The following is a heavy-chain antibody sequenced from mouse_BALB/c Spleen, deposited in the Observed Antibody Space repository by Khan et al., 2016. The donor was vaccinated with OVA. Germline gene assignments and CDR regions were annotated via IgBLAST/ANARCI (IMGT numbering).Heavy chain of an antibody. J-gene: IGHJ4*01. Sequence: EVELVESGGGLVQPGGSRKLSCAASGFTFSDYGMAWVRQAPGKGPEWVAFISSLAYSIYYADTVTGRFPISRENAKNTLYLEMSSLRSEDTAMYCCVRWAMDYWGQGTSVTVSS. V-gene: IGHV5-15*02. CDR1: GFTFSDYG. CDR2: ISSLAYSI. CDR3: VRWAMDY.